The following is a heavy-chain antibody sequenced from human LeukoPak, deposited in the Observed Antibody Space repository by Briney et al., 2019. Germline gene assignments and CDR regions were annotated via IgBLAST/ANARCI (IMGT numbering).Heavy chain of an antibody. Sequence: GGSLRLSCGGSGFNFRSYAIHWVRQPPGKGLEWVAIIWYDGSKTYYAESVKGRFTISRDNSNDMAYLQMSSLRVEDTAVYFCAKEVGPDLGSWGQGTLVTVSS. V-gene: IGHV3-33*03. CDR2: IWYDGSKT. CDR3: AKEVGPDLGS. J-gene: IGHJ4*02. D-gene: IGHD1-26*01. CDR1: GFNFRSYA.